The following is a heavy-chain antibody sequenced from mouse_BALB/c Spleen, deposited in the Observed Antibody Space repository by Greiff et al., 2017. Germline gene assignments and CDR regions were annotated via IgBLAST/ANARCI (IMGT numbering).Heavy chain of an antibody. J-gene: IGHJ4*01. D-gene: IGHD2-4*01. CDR1: GFNIKDTY. Sequence: EVKLQQSGAELVKPGASVKLSCTASGFNIKDTYMHWVKQRPEQGLEWIGRIDPANGNTKYDPKFQGKATITADTSSNTAYLQLSSLTSEDTAVYYCAMITTSHYYAMDYWGQGTSVTVSS. CDR2: IDPANGNT. V-gene: IGHV14-3*02. CDR3: AMITTSHYYAMDY.